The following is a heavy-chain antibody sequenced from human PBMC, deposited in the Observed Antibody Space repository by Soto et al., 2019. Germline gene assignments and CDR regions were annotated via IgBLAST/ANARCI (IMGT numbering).Heavy chain of an antibody. CDR2: ISAYDGNT. CDR3: ARGKKAAAGPYNWFDP. D-gene: IGHD6-13*01. CDR1: GYRFTRYG. J-gene: IGHJ5*02. V-gene: IGHV1-18*01. Sequence: GASPKLSWKTSGYRFTRYGSRGSGHTPRKGREWMGWISAYDGNTHYAQQTEGRETMSTDTSTSTAYMELRSLRSDDTDVYYCARGKKAAAGPYNWFDPWGQGTLVTVSS.